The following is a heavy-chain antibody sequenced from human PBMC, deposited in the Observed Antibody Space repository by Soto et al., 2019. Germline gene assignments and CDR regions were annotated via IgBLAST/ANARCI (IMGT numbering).Heavy chain of an antibody. CDR2: IQSGGPT. J-gene: IGHJ6*04. CDR1: GFAVSDAW. D-gene: IGHD2-15*01. V-gene: IGHV3-66*01. CDR3: ARDDVLCDGGRCYGVPLDV. Sequence: PGGSLRLSCAASGFAVSDAWVNWVRQAPGKGLEWVSLIQSGGPTYYADSVKGRFTISRDTSENTLHLQMDSLRAEDTAVYYCARDDVLCDGGRCYGVPLDVWGIGTTVTVSS.